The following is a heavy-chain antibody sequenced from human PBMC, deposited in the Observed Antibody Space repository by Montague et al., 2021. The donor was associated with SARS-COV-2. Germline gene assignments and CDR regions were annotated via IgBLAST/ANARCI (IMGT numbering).Heavy chain of an antibody. Sequence: SLRLSCAASGFTFSDYYLSWIRQAPGKGLEWVSYISNSGSYTNYAYSVKGRFTISRDNAKNSLYLQMNSLRAEDTAVYYCAKSSLLWFGRPFDFWGQGTLVTVSS. CDR1: GFTFSDYY. V-gene: IGHV3-11*03. J-gene: IGHJ4*02. D-gene: IGHD3-10*01. CDR3: AKSSLLWFGRPFDF. CDR2: ISNSGSYT.